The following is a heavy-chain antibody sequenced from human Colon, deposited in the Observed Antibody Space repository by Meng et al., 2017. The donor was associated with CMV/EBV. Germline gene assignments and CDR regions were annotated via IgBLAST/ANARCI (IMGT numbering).Heavy chain of an antibody. V-gene: IGHV3-74*01. CDR1: GFSVSMHW. J-gene: IGHJ1*01. D-gene: IGHD1-26*01. CDR3: IRDFVGPTEF. CDR2: ISIDGRTT. Sequence: LYFAASGFSVSMHWIHWVRQAPGKGLVWVSRISIDGRTTNHAGSLRGRFTISRDSAKNTVYLQMNSLRAEDTAVYYCIRDFVGPTEFWGQGTLVTVSS.